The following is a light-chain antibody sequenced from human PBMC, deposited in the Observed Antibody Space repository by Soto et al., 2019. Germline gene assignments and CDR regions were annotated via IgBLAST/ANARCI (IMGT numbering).Light chain of an antibody. CDR2: KAA. Sequence: DIQMTQSPSTLSASVGDRVTITCRASHSISRGLAWYQQKPGKAAKLLSYKAASLESGVPSRFSVSGSGTELTLTTISLQADDFATYSGQKYNCYSIPFGGGTKVAIK. CDR1: HSISRG. V-gene: IGKV1-5*03. J-gene: IGKJ4*02. CDR3: QKYNCYSIP.